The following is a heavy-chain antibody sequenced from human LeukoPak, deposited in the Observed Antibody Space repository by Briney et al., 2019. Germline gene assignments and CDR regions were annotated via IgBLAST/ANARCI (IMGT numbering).Heavy chain of an antibody. J-gene: IGHJ4*02. CDR3: ARGRRSALYYFDY. Sequence: GGSLRLSCAASGFTFSSYWMSWVRQAPGKGLEWVANIKQDGSEKYYVDSVKGRFTISRDNAKNSLYLQMNSLRAEDTAVYYCARGRRSALYYFDYWGQGTLVTVSS. V-gene: IGHV3-7*01. CDR1: GFTFSSYW. D-gene: IGHD4-17*01. CDR2: IKQDGSEK.